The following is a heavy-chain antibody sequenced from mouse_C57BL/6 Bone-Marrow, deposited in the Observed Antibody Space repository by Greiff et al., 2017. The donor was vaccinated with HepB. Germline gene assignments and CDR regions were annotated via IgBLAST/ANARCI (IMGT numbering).Heavy chain of an antibody. V-gene: IGHV12-3*01. D-gene: IGHD2-5*01. CDR2: ITHSGET. Sequence: VQLVESGPGLVKPSQSLFLTCSITGFPITSGYYWIWIRQSPGKPLEWMGYITHSGETFYNPSLQSPISITRETSKNQFFLQLNSVTTEDTAMYYCAGAYYSNYGAYWGQGTLVTVSA. CDR1: GFPITSGYY. CDR3: AGAYYSNYGAY. J-gene: IGHJ3*01.